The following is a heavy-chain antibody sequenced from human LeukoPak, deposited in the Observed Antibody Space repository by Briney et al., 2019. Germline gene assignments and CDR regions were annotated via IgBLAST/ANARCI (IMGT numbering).Heavy chain of an antibody. CDR2: IYYSGST. CDR3: ARTSATYNFYYFDY. CDR1: GGSISSYY. Sequence: PSETLSLTCTVSGGSISSYYWSWIRQPPGKGLEWIGYIYYSGSTNYNPSLKSRVTISVGTSKNQFSLKLSSVTAADTAVYYCARTSATYNFYYFDYWGQGTLVTVSS. V-gene: IGHV4-59*01. J-gene: IGHJ4*02. D-gene: IGHD5-24*01.